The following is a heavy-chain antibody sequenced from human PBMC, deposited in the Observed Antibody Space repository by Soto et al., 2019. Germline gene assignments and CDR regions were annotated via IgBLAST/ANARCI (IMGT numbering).Heavy chain of an antibody. Sequence: QVHLVQSGAEVKKPGASVKVSCKTSGYTFTRYVMHWVRQAPGQRLEWMGWINADNGNTKYSQKFQGRVTITRDTSASTTYMDLTRLRSEATDVYYCARGSSQYQVGFGWFDPWGQGTEVTVSS. CDR1: GYTFTRYV. D-gene: IGHD2-2*01. CDR3: ARGSSQYQVGFGWFDP. J-gene: IGHJ5*02. V-gene: IGHV1-3*01. CDR2: INADNGNT.